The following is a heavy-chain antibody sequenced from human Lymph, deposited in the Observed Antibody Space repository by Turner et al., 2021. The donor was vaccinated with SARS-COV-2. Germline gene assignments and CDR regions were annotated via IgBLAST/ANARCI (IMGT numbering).Heavy chain of an antibody. Sequence: EVQLLDSGGGLVQSGGSLRLSCAASGFTFSRYAMSWVRRVPGKGLGWVSAISGSGGDTYYANAVKGRFTITRDNSKNTLYLQMNSLGAEDTAVYYCAKGVRGAMIVVVIPYFDYWGQGTLVTVSS. CDR3: AKGVRGAMIVVVIPYFDY. J-gene: IGHJ4*02. CDR1: GFTFSRYA. CDR2: ISGSGGDT. V-gene: IGHV3-23*01. D-gene: IGHD3-22*01.